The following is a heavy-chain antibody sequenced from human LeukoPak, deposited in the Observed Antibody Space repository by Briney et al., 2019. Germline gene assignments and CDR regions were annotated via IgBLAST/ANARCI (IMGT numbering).Heavy chain of an antibody. Sequence: SETLSLTCAVYGVSFSGYYWSWIRQPPGKGLEWIGEINHSGSTNYNPSLKSRVTISVDTSKNQFSLKLSSVTAADTAVYYCARGDSSGWYVGYDYWGQGTLVTVSS. J-gene: IGHJ4*02. CDR3: ARGDSSGWYVGYDY. V-gene: IGHV4-34*01. CDR2: INHSGST. CDR1: GVSFSGYY. D-gene: IGHD6-19*01.